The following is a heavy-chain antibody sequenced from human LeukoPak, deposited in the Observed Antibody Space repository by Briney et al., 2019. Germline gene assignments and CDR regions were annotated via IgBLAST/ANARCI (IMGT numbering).Heavy chain of an antibody. Sequence: KASETLSLTCTVSGGSVSSGSYYWSWIRQPPGKGLEWIGYIYYSGSTNYNPSLKSRVTISVDTSKNQFSLKLSSVTAADTAVYCCARQWPALNWFDPWGQGTLVTVS. J-gene: IGHJ5*02. CDR2: IYYSGST. D-gene: IGHD6-19*01. V-gene: IGHV4-61*01. CDR1: GGSVSSGSYY. CDR3: ARQWPALNWFDP.